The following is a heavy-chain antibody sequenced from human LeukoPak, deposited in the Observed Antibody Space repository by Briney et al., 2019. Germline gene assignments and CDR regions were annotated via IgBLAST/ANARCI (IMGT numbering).Heavy chain of an antibody. V-gene: IGHV1-8*01. CDR3: AISYGSESYYPLFDN. CDR2: MNPNSGNT. CDR1: GYTFTSYD. J-gene: IGHJ4*02. Sequence: VASVKVSCTASGYTFTSYDINWVRQATGQGLEWMGCMNPNSGNTGYAQKFQGRVTMTRNTSISTAYMELSSLRSEATVVYYCAISYGSESYYPLFDNWGQGTLVTVSS. D-gene: IGHD3-10*01.